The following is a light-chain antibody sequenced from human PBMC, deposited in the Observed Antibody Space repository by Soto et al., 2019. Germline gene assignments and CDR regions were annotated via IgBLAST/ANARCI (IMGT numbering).Light chain of an antibody. J-gene: IGLJ1*01. CDR1: SSDVGGYNY. Sequence: QSALTQPASVSGSPGQSITISCTGTSSDVGGYNYVSWYQHHPGKAPKLMINEVHNPPAGVSHRFSGSKSGNTASLTSSGLQAEDAADYYSSSYTSSSTLDVFGTGTKVTVL. CDR2: EVH. CDR3: SSYTSSSTLDV. V-gene: IGLV2-14*01.